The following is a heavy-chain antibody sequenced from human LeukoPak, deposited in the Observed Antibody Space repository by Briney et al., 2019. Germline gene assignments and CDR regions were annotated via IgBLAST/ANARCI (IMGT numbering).Heavy chain of an antibody. D-gene: IGHD4-17*01. CDR3: AKDPNGDFFGAFDT. Sequence: GGSLRLSCAASGFTFSSYAMSWVRQAPGKGLEWASAISGSGGSTYYADSVKGRFTISRDNSKNTLYLQMNSLRAEDTAVYYCAKDPNGDFFGAFDTWGQGTMVTVSS. CDR1: GFTFSSYA. J-gene: IGHJ3*02. V-gene: IGHV3-23*01. CDR2: ISGSGGST.